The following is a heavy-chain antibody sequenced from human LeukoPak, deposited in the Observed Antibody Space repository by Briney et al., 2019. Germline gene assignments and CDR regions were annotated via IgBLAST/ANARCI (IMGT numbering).Heavy chain of an antibody. V-gene: IGHV4-61*02. CDR1: GGSISSGSYY. CDR3: VRLDAAAGRYLQFYY. D-gene: IGHD5-24*01. J-gene: IGHJ4*02. Sequence: SETLSLTCTVSGGSISSGSYYWSWIRQPAGKGLEWIGRIYTSGSTNYNPSLKSRVTISVGTSKNQFSLKLSSVTAADTAVYYCVRLDAAAGRYLQFYYWGRGTLVTVSS. CDR2: IYTSGST.